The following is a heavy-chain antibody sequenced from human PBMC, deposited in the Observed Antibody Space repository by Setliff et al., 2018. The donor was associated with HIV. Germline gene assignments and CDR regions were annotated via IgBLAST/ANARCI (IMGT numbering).Heavy chain of an antibody. CDR2: IRYDGSNK. D-gene: IGHD3-3*01. CDR1: GFTFSSYG. Sequence: PGGSLRLSCAASGFTFSSYGMHWVRQAPGKGLEWVAFIRYDGSNKYYADSVKGRFTISRDNAKNSLDLEMHSLTDEDTAVYYCVRDPGGIFDAFDVWGQGTMVTVSS. V-gene: IGHV3-30*02. J-gene: IGHJ3*01. CDR3: VRDPGGIFDAFDV.